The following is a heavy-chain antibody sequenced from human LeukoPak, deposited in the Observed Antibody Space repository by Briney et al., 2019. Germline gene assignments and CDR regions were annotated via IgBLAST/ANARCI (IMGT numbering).Heavy chain of an antibody. CDR1: GYTFTTYT. CDR2: INAGNGNT. Sequence: GASVEVSCKASGYTFTTYTIHWVRQAPGQRLEWMGWINAGNGNTKYSQEFQDRVTITRDTSASTAYMELSSLRSEDMAVYYCAKGGGYYYYYMDVWGKGTTVTISS. CDR3: AKGGGYYYYYMDV. J-gene: IGHJ6*03. D-gene: IGHD2-15*01. V-gene: IGHV1-3*03.